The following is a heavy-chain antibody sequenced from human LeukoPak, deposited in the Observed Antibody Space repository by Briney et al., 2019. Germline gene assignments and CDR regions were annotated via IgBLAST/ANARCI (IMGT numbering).Heavy chain of an antibody. CDR1: VFTFSSYA. CDR2: ISGSGGST. V-gene: IGHV3-23*01. Sequence: GGSLRLSCAASVFTFSSYAMSWVRRARGKGLEGVSAISGSGGSTYYADSVKGRFTISRDNSKNTLYLQMNSLRAEDTAVYYCARVTMIVVVIAAFDIWGQGTMVTVSS. CDR3: ARVTMIVVVIAAFDI. J-gene: IGHJ3*02. D-gene: IGHD3-22*01.